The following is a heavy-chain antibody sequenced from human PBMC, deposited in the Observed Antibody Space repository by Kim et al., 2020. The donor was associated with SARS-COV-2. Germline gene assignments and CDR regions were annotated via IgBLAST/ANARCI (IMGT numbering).Heavy chain of an antibody. CDR2: INWDTSSI. Sequence: GGSLRLSCVASGFTFGDYAMFWVRQAPGKGLEWVSSINWDTSSIAYADSVKGRFAISRDNAKNSLHLQMDSLRSEDPALYYCAKGRLISVAGPLDFWGQG. D-gene: IGHD6-19*01. CDR1: GFTFGDYA. CDR3: AKGRLISVAGPLDF. J-gene: IGHJ4*02. V-gene: IGHV3-9*01.